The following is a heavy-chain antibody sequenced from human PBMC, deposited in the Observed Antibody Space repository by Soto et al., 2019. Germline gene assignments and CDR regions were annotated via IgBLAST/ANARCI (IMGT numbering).Heavy chain of an antibody. CDR3: AREGRYSSSWYFDY. V-gene: IGHV3-11*01. D-gene: IGHD6-13*01. Sequence: GESLKISCAASGFTFSDYYMSWIRQAPGKGLEWVSYISSSGSTIYYADSVKGRFTISRDNAKNSLYLQMNSLRAEDTAVYYCAREGRYSSSWYFDYWGQGTLVTVSS. J-gene: IGHJ4*02. CDR2: ISSSGSTI. CDR1: GFTFSDYY.